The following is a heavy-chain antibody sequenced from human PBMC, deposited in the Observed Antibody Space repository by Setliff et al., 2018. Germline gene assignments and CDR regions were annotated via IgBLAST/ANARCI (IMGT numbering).Heavy chain of an antibody. CDR1: GGSISGTYYY. CDR3: AKDRVNDGIWDFDS. Sequence: ETLSLTCTVSGGSISGTYYYWGWIRQPPGKGLEWVSGIDQASHPYYPDSMKGRFAISRDNSRNTISLQINDLRAEDTATYYCAKDRVNDGIWDFDSWGQGLLVTVSS. J-gene: IGHJ4*02. CDR2: IDQASHP. D-gene: IGHD1-20*01. V-gene: IGHV3-53*01.